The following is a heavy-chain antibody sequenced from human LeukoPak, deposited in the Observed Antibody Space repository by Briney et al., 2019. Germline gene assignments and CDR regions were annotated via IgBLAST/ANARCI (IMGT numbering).Heavy chain of an antibody. CDR2: IRYDGSNK. CDR3: AKTSGYSSSWLVDYYYYYMDV. J-gene: IGHJ6*03. V-gene: IGHV3-30*02. Sequence: GGSLRLSCAASGFTFSSYGMHWVRQAPGKGLEWVAFIRYDGSNKYYADSVKGRFTISRDNSKNTLYLQMNSLRAEDTAVYYCAKTSGYSSSWLVDYYYYYMDVWGKGTTVTISS. D-gene: IGHD6-13*01. CDR1: GFTFSSYG.